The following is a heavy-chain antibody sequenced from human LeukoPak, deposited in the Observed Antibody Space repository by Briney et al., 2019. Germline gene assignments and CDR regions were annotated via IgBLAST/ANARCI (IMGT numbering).Heavy chain of an antibody. CDR1: GGSISSYY. J-gene: IGHJ5*02. CDR3: VANYYDSSGAT. V-gene: IGHV4-59*01. CDR2: IYYSGST. Sequence: SETLSLTCTVSGGSISSYYWSWIRQPPGEGLEWIGYIYYSGSTNYNPSLKSRVTISVDTSKNQFSLKLSSVTAADTAVYYCVANYYDSSGATWGQGTLVTVSS. D-gene: IGHD3-22*01.